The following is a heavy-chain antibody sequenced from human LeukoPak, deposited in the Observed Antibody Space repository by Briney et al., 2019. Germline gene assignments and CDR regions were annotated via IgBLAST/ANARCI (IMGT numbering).Heavy chain of an antibody. D-gene: IGHD2-8*01. Sequence: PGGSLRLSCAASGFTFSSYEMNWVRQAPGKGLEWVSYISSSGSTIYYADSVKGRFTISRDNAKNSLYLQMNSLRAEDTALYYCVRDRLMVYASWFDPWGQGTLVTVSS. CDR3: VRDRLMVYASWFDP. J-gene: IGHJ5*02. CDR2: ISSSGSTI. V-gene: IGHV3-48*03. CDR1: GFTFSSYE.